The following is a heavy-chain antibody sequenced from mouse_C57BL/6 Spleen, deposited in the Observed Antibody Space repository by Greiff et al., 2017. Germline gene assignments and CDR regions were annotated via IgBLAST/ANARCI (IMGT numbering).Heavy chain of an antibody. CDR3: DRHEENDGNIWYFDV. V-gene: IGHV1-62-2*01. J-gene: IGHJ1*03. D-gene: IGHD1-1*01. CDR1: GYTFTEYT. CDR2: FYPGSGSI. Sequence: QVQLQQSGAELVKPGASVKLSCTASGYTFTEYTIHWVKQRSGQGLEWIGWFYPGSGSIKYNEKFKDKATLTADKSSSTVYMELSRVTSEASAVYFCDRHEENDGNIWYFDVWGTGTTVTVSS.